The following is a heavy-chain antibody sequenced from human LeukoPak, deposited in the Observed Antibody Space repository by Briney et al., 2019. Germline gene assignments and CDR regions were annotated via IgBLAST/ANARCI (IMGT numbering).Heavy chain of an antibody. CDR3: ARNAYYSADY. CDR2: IYYSGST. Sequence: SETLSLTCTVSGGSIGSYYSSWIRQPPGKGLEWIGYIYYSGSTNYNPSLKSRVTISVDTSKNQFSVMLTPVTAADTAVYYCARNAYYSADYWGQGTLVTVSS. CDR1: GGSIGSYY. J-gene: IGHJ4*02. D-gene: IGHD2/OR15-2a*01. V-gene: IGHV4-59*12.